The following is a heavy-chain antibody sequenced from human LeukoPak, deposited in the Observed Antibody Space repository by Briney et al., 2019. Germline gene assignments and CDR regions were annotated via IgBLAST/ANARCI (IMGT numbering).Heavy chain of an antibody. Sequence: GGSLRLSCAASGFSFDAYAMHWVRQAPGKGLEWVSLITGDGSSTYYADSVKGRFTISRDNAKNSLYLQMNSLRDEDTAVYYCARGETARVDYWGQGILVTVSS. CDR2: ITGDGSST. CDR3: ARGETARVDY. V-gene: IGHV3-43*02. J-gene: IGHJ4*02. D-gene: IGHD3-16*01. CDR1: GFSFDAYA.